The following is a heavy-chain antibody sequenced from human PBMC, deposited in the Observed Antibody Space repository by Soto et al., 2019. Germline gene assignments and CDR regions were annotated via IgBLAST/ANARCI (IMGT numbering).Heavy chain of an antibody. CDR1: GFTFGDYA. CDR2: IRSKAYGGTT. J-gene: IGHJ4*02. CDR3: TRGRGSGGSVF. D-gene: IGHD2-15*01. Sequence: EVQLVESGGGLVQPGRSLRLSCTASGFTFGDYAMSWFRQAPGKGLEWVGFIRSKAYGGTTEYAASVKGRFTISRDDSKSIAYLHMNSLKTEDTAVYHCTRGRGSGGSVFWGQGTLVTVSS. V-gene: IGHV3-49*03.